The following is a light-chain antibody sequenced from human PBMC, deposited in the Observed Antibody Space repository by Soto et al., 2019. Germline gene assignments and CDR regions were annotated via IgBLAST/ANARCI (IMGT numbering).Light chain of an antibody. Sequence: DIQMTQSPSTLSGSAGDRVTITCRASQTISSWLAWYQQKPGKAPKLLIYKASTLKSGVPSRFSGSGSGTEFALTISSLQPDDFATYYCQQYNTYSWTFGPGTKVDIK. J-gene: IGKJ1*01. V-gene: IGKV1-5*03. CDR2: KAS. CDR3: QQYNTYSWT. CDR1: QTISSW.